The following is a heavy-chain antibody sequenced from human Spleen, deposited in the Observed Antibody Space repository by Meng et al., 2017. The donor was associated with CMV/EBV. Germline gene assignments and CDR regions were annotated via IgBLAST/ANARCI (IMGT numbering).Heavy chain of an antibody. D-gene: IGHD4-17*01. V-gene: IGHV3-30-3*01. Sequence: GESLKISCAASGFTFKNYVMHWVRQAPGKGLEWVAVISYDGSNKYYADSVKGRFTISRDNSKNTLYLQMNSLRAEDTAVYYCARVVGDYDYYYYGMDVWGQETTVTVSS. CDR3: ARVVGDYDYYYYGMDV. CDR1: GFTFKNYV. J-gene: IGHJ6*02. CDR2: ISYDGSNK.